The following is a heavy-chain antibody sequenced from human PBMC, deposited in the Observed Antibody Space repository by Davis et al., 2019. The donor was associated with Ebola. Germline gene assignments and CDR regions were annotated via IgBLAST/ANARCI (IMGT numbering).Heavy chain of an antibody. CDR1: GFTFADYA. CDR3: AKEDTYYDFWSGYPRQYFDY. Sequence: GGSLRLSCAASGFTFADYAMHWVRQAPGKGLEWVSLISGDGGSTYYADSVKGRLTISRDNSKNSLYLQMNSLRTEDTALYYCAKEDTYYDFWSGYPRQYFDYWGQGTLVTVSS. J-gene: IGHJ4*02. V-gene: IGHV3-43*02. CDR2: ISGDGGST. D-gene: IGHD3-3*01.